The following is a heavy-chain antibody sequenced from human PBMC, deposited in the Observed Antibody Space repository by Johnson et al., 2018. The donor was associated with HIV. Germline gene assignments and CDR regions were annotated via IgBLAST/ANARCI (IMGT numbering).Heavy chain of an antibody. CDR1: GFTLSSYA. J-gene: IGHJ3*02. V-gene: IGHV3-30-3*01. CDR3: ARTTIFGVVINDAFDI. CDR2: ISYDGSNK. D-gene: IGHD3-3*01. Sequence: VQLLESGGGVVQPGRSLRLSCAASGFTLSSYAMHWVRQAPGKGLEWVAVISYDGSNKYYADSVKGRFTISRDNSKNTPYLQMNSLRAEDTAVYYCARTTIFGVVINDAFDIWGQGTMVTVSS.